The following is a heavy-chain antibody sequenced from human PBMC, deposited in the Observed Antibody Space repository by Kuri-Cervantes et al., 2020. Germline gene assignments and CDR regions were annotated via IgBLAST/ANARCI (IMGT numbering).Heavy chain of an antibody. D-gene: IGHD6-19*01. Sequence: GESLKISCAASGFTFINYAMSWVRQAPGKGLEWVSSISGSGDKTYYADSVKGRFTISRDNSKNTLYLQMNSLRADDTAVYYCAREQVAGNPNDAFDIWGQGTMVTVSS. CDR2: ISGSGDKT. V-gene: IGHV3-23*01. CDR3: AREQVAGNPNDAFDI. CDR1: GFTFINYA. J-gene: IGHJ3*02.